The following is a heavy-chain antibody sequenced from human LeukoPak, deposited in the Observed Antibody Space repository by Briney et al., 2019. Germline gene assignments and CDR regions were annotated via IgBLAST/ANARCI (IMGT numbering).Heavy chain of an antibody. V-gene: IGHV4-4*07. CDR3: ARPPVAAAPLDNYYYMDV. Sequence: SETLSLTCTVSGGSISSYYWNWIRQPAGKGLEWIGRIYISGNTNSNPSLTRRVTMSVDTSKNQFSLKLSSVTAADTAVYYCARPPVAAAPLDNYYYMDVGGKGTTVTASS. D-gene: IGHD2-15*01. CDR2: IYISGNT. J-gene: IGHJ6*03. CDR1: GGSISSYY.